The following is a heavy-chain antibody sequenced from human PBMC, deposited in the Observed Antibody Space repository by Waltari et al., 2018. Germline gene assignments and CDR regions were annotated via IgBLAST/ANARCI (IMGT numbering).Heavy chain of an antibody. D-gene: IGHD2-15*01. V-gene: IGHV1-2*06. CDR3: ARVGCSGGSCYPLRHAFDI. CDR1: GYTFTGYY. J-gene: IGHJ3*02. Sequence: QVQLVQSGAEVKKPGASVKVSCKASGYTFTGYYMHWVRQAPGQGLEWMGRINPNSGGTNYAQKFQGRVTMTSDTSISTAYMELSRLRSDDTAVYYCARVGCSGGSCYPLRHAFDIWGQGTMVTVSS. CDR2: INPNSGGT.